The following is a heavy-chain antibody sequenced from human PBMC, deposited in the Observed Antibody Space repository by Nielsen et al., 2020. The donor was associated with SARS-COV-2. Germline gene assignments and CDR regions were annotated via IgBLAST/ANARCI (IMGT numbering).Heavy chain of an antibody. CDR1: GGSVDDGEYH. Sequence: SETLSLTCSVSGGSVDDGEYHWTWVWQPSGRGLEWIGNHLADYNPSLENRVTISIDTSKNEVSLHLTSVTATDTAVYYCARSPGWYDRVEGYWGQGTLVTVSS. CDR2: NHLA. CDR3: ARSPGWYDRVEGY. V-gene: IGHV4-61*08. J-gene: IGHJ4*02. D-gene: IGHD3-10*02.